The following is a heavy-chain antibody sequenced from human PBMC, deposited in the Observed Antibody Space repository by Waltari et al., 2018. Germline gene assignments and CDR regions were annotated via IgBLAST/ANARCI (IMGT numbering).Heavy chain of an antibody. CDR3: ARESRIAAAGIDY. CDR2: IYYSGST. V-gene: IGHV4-59*01. D-gene: IGHD6-13*01. CDR1: GGSISSYY. J-gene: IGHJ4*02. Sequence: QVQLQESGPGLVKPSETLSLTCTVSGGSISSYYWSWIRQPPGKGLEWIGYIYYSGSTNYNPSLKSRVTISVDTSKNQFSLKLSSVTAADTAVYDCARESRIAAAGIDYWGQGTLVTVSS.